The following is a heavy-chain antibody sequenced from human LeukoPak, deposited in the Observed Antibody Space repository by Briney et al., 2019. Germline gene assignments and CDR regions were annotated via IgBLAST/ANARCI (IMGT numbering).Heavy chain of an antibody. CDR1: GGTFSSYA. CDR2: IIPILGIA. J-gene: IGHJ4*02. CDR3: ARGLSYGSGSYYLL. V-gene: IGHV1-69*04. Sequence: ASVKVSCKASGGTFSSYAIIWVRQAPGQGLEWMGRIIPILGIANYAQKFQGRVMITAEKSTSTAYMELSSLRSEDTAVYYCARGLSYGSGSYYLLWGQGTLVTVSS. D-gene: IGHD3-10*01.